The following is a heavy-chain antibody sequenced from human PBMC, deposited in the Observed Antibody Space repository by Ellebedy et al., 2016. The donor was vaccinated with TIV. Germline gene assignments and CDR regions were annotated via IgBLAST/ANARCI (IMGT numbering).Heavy chain of an antibody. CDR1: GFTFSSYW. J-gene: IGHJ4*02. CDR2: ITPDGSDK. Sequence: GESLKISXAASGFTFSSYWMSWVRQAPGKGLEWVANITPDGSDKYYVGSVKGRFTISRDNAKNSLFLQVNSLRAEDTAVYYCATDPFNIEEAASFNGWGQGTLVTVSS. D-gene: IGHD6-19*01. V-gene: IGHV3-7*01. CDR3: ATDPFNIEEAASFNG.